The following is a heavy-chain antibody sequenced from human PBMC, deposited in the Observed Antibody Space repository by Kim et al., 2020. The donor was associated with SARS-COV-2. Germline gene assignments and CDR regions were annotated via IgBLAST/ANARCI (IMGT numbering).Heavy chain of an antibody. V-gene: IGHV4-4*07. CDR1: GGSISSYY. J-gene: IGHJ2*01. Sequence: SETLSLTCTVSGGSISSYYWSWIRQPAGKGLEWIGRIYTSGSTNYNPSLKSRVTMSVDTSKNQFSLKLSSVTAADTAVYYCARDPSGYRDWYFDLWAVAPWSLSPQ. D-gene: IGHD5-18*01. CDR2: IYTSGST. CDR3: ARDPSGYRDWYFDL.